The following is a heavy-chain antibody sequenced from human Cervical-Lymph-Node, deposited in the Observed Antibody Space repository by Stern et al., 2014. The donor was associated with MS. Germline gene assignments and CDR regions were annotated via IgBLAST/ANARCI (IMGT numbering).Heavy chain of an antibody. CDR2: IYPGYPET. CDR1: GYSFTSYW. CDR3: ARHHQWLALDY. V-gene: IGHV5-51*01. Sequence: EVQLVDSGAEVKKPGESLKISCKGSGYSFTSYWIGWVRQMPGKGLEWMGIIYPGYPETRSSPSSHGQVTISADKSISTAYLQWSSLKASDTAMYYCARHHQWLALDYWGQGTLVTVSS. D-gene: IGHD6-19*01. J-gene: IGHJ4*02.